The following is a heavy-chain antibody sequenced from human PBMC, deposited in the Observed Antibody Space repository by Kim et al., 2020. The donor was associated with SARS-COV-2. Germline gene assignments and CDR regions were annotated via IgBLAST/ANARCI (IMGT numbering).Heavy chain of an antibody. Sequence: SETLSLTCTVSGGSISSYYWSWIRQPPGKGLEWIGYIYYSGSTNYNPSLKSRVTISIDTSKNQFSPKLSSVTAADTAVYYCARYSGYEFAYWGQGTLVTVSS. D-gene: IGHD5-12*01. CDR1: GGSISSYY. V-gene: IGHV4-59*01. CDR3: ARYSGYEFAY. J-gene: IGHJ4*02. CDR2: IYYSGST.